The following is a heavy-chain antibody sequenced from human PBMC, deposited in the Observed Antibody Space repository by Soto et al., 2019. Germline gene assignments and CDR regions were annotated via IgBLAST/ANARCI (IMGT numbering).Heavy chain of an antibody. J-gene: IGHJ4*02. V-gene: IGHV1-69*06. Sequence: QVQLVQSGAEVKKPGSSVKVSCRASGGTFNNYVINWVRQAPGQGLEWMAGIIPIFGTPNYAQKFQGRVTITADKSTSTAYMELNSLRSEDTAVYYCAGRFDGTNCLAHFDYWGQGTLVIVSS. CDR2: IIPIFGTP. D-gene: IGHD2-2*01. CDR3: AGRFDGTNCLAHFDY. CDR1: GGTFNNYV.